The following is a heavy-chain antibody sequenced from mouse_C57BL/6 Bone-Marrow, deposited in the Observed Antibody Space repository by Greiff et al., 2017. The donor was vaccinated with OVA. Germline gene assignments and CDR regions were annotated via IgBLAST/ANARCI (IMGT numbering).Heavy chain of an antibody. D-gene: IGHD1-1*01. CDR2: ISSGSSTI. J-gene: IGHJ4*01. CDR3: APITTDY. CDR1: GFTFSDYG. Sequence: EVNVVESGGGLVKPGGSLKLSCAASGFTFSDYGMHWVRQAPEKGLEWVAYISSGSSTIYYADTVKGRITISRDNAKNILFMHMTSLGAEDTAMYYCAPITTDYWGQGTSVTVSS. V-gene: IGHV5-17*01.